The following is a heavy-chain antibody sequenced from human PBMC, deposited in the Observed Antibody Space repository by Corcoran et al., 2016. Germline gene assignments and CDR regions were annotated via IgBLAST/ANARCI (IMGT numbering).Heavy chain of an antibody. CDR3: VGPYSSSEF. V-gene: IGHV3-7*01. J-gene: IGHJ4*02. Sequence: EVQLVESGGGLVQTGGSLRLSCVVSGFTFSNYWMSWDRQAPGKGLEWVANINVDGSEKYYVDSVKGRFAISRDNAKNSLYLQMNSLRVEDTAVYYCVGPYSSSEFWGQGTLVTVSS. D-gene: IGHD6-6*01. CDR2: INVDGSEK. CDR1: GFTFSNYW.